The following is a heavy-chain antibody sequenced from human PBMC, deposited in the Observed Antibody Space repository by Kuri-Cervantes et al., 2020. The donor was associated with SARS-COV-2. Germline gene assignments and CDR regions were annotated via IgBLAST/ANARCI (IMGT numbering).Heavy chain of an antibody. V-gene: IGHV3-74*01. D-gene: IGHD2/OR15-2a*01. CDR3: ASQGNSRNWYFDL. CDR1: GFTFSSYW. CDR2: INSDGSST. J-gene: IGHJ2*01. Sequence: GGSLRLSCAASGFTFSSYWMHWVRQAPGKGLVWVSRINSDGSSTSYADSVKGRFTISRDNAKNSLYLQMNSLRAEDTAVYYCASQGNSRNWYFDLWGRGTLVTVSS.